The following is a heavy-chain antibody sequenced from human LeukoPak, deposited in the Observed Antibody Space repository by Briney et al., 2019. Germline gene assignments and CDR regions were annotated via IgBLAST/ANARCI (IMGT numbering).Heavy chain of an antibody. CDR2: ISLTGRT. Sequence: SETLSLTCGVSGGSITSTNWWSWVRQPPGQGLEWIGEISLTGRTDYNPSLIGRVIMSLDESRNQLSLTLTSVTAADTAMYYCTRESGPYCPFGYWGQGTLVVVPS. D-gene: IGHD1-26*01. CDR3: TRESGPYCPFGY. CDR1: GGSITSTNW. J-gene: IGHJ4*02. V-gene: IGHV4-4*02.